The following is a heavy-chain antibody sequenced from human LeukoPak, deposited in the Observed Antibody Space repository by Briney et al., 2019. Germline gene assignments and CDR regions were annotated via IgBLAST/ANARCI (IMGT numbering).Heavy chain of an antibody. J-gene: IGHJ6*02. CDR2: IYPGDSDT. Sequence: GESLKISFKGSGSRFTSYWIGWVRQMPGKGLEWMGIIYPGDSDTRYSPSFQGQVTISADKSISTAYLQWSSLKASDTAMYYCARNLVAGGGYYYGMDVWGQGTTVTVSS. CDR3: ARNLVAGGGYYYGMDV. CDR1: GSRFTSYW. V-gene: IGHV5-51*01. D-gene: IGHD6-6*01.